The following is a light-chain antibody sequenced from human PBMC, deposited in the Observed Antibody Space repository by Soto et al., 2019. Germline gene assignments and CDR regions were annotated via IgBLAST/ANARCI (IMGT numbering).Light chain of an antibody. V-gene: IGLV1-40*01. J-gene: IGLJ1*01. CDR2: GNS. CDR1: SSNIGAGYD. CDR3: ESYESSLSGSYV. Sequence: QSVLTQPPSVSGAPGQRVTISCTGSSSNIGAGYDVHWYQQLPGTAPKLLIYGNSNRPSGVPDRFSGSKSGTSASLAITGLHAEDEADYYCESYESSLSGSYVFETGTKLTVL.